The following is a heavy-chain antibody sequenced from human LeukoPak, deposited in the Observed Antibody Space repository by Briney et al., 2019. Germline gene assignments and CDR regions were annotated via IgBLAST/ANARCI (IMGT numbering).Heavy chain of an antibody. CDR3: ASKRHASASGAFDI. J-gene: IGHJ3*02. CDR2: IYRSGST. D-gene: IGHD3-10*01. Sequence: SETLSLTCAVSGDSISSSNWWCWVRQPPGKGLQWIGEIYRSGSTNYNPSLKSRATTSVDKSKNQFSLKLTSVTAADTAVYYCASKRHASASGAFDIWGQGTMVTVSS. V-gene: IGHV4-4*02. CDR1: GDSISSSNW.